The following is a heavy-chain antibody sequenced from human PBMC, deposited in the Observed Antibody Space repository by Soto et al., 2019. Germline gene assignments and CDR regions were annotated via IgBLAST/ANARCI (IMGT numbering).Heavy chain of an antibody. CDR3: ARDYSTTAPFDY. CDR2: VSFDGSNK. Sequence: GGSLRLSCAASGFTFSTYTLHWVRQAPGKGLEWVAVVSFDGSNKYYADSLEGRFTISRDNSKNTLYLEMNSLRAEDTAVYYCARDYSTTAPFDYWGQGTLVTVPS. V-gene: IGHV3-30-3*01. J-gene: IGHJ4*02. CDR1: GFTFSTYT. D-gene: IGHD2-21*01.